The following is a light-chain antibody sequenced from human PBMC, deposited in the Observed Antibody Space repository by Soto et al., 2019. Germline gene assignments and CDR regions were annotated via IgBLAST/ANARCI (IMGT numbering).Light chain of an antibody. Sequence: EIVLTQSPGTLSLSPGERATLSCRCSQSVSSIYLGWYQQKPGQAPRLIIYGASSRATGIPDRFSGSGSGTDCTLTISSLQPEDFATYYCQQLNSYPLTFAQGTRLEI. CDR1: QSVSSIY. V-gene: IGKV3-20*01. J-gene: IGKJ5*01. CDR3: QQLNSYPLT. CDR2: GAS.